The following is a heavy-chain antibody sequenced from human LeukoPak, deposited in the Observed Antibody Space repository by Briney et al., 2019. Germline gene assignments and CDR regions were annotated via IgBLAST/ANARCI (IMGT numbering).Heavy chain of an antibody. CDR1: GGSFSGYY. V-gene: IGHV4-34*01. CDR2: INHSGST. Sequence: KPSETLSLTCAVYGGSFSGYYWSWIRQPPGKGLEWIGEINHSGSTNYNPSLKSRVTISVDTSKNQFSLKLSSVIAADTAVYYCARVDDIVLVPDAIRGLNGFAPWGQETLVTVSS. CDR3: ARVDDIVLVPDAIRGLNGFAP. J-gene: IGHJ5*02. D-gene: IGHD2-2*02.